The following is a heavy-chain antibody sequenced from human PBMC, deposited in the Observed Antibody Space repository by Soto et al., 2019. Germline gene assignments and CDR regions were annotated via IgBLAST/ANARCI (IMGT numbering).Heavy chain of an antibody. CDR1: VYICTTYW. CDR2: FYPGDSDT. D-gene: IGHD1-26*01. Sequence: VESLKLSCPVSVYICTTYWIGCVRQRPWKGLEWMGIFYPGDSDTKYSPSFQGQVTISGDKSISAAYLQWSSLKASDTAMYYCARGGKGGSNFYGLDVWGQGTTVTVSS. J-gene: IGHJ6*02. V-gene: IGHV5-51*01. CDR3: ARGGKGGSNFYGLDV.